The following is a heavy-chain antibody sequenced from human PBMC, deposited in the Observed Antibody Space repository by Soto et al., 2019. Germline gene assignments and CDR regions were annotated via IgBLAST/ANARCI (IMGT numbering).Heavy chain of an antibody. J-gene: IGHJ5*02. V-gene: IGHV4-59*01. D-gene: IGHD5-18*01. Sequence: XGTLSLTCTVSGGSISSYYWSWIRQPPGKGLEWIGYIYYSGSTNYNPSLKSRVTISVDTSKNQFSLKLSSVTAADTAVYYCARVLDKAMVAGLYNWFDPCGQGTLVTVSS. CDR2: IYYSGST. CDR3: ARVLDKAMVAGLYNWFDP. CDR1: GGSISSYY.